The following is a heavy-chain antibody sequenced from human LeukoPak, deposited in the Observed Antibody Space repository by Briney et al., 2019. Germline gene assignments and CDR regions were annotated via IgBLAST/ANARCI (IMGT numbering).Heavy chain of an antibody. CDR2: IYHSGST. CDR3: AREGHSHKYYYDSSGPTGGFAFDI. J-gene: IGHJ3*02. Sequence: PSETLSLTCTVSGYSLSSGYYWGWIRQPPGKGLEWIGSIYHSGSTYYNPSLKSRVTISVDTSKNQFSLKLSSVTAADTAVYYCAREGHSHKYYYDSSGPTGGFAFDIWGQGTMVTVSS. V-gene: IGHV4-38-2*02. D-gene: IGHD3-22*01. CDR1: GYSLSSGYY.